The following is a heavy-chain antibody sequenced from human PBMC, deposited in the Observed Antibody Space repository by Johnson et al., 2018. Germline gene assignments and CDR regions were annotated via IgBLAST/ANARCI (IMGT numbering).Heavy chain of an antibody. D-gene: IGHD6-19*01. J-gene: IGHJ3*02. CDR2: ISSSSSTI. CDR1: GFTFSSYS. Sequence: VQLVESGGGLVQPGGSLRLSCAASGFTFSSYSMNWVRQAPGKGLEWVSYISSSSSTIYYADSVKGRFTISRDNAKNSLYLQMNSLRAEDTAVYYCARDSPGGGWPLDAFDIWGQGTMVTVSS. CDR3: ARDSPGGGWPLDAFDI. V-gene: IGHV3-48*01.